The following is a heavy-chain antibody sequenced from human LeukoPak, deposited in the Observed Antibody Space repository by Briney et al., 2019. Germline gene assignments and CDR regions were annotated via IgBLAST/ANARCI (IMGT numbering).Heavy chain of an antibody. V-gene: IGHV4-39*07. D-gene: IGHD3-10*01. CDR3: ARSDGYGLVGI. Sequence: PSETLSLTCSVPGASISSGSNYWGWIRQPPGKTLEWIGSIYSGGSTYYNPSLKSRVIIIIDTPKKHFSLTLSSVTAADTAVYYCARSDGYGLVGIWGQGTMVTVSS. CDR1: GASISSGSNY. J-gene: IGHJ3*02. CDR2: IYSGGST.